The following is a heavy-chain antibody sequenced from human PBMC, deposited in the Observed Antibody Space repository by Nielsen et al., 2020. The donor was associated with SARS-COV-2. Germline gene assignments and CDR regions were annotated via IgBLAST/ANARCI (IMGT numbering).Heavy chain of an antibody. CDR3: ARLHAGRFLEWLLSKRYFDY. Sequence: GESLKISCKGSGYSFTSYWIGWVRQMPGKGLEWMGIIYPGDSDTRYSPSFQGQVTISADKSISTAYLQWSSLKASDTAMYYCARLHAGRFLEWLLSKRYFDYWGQGILVTVSS. V-gene: IGHV5-51*01. J-gene: IGHJ4*02. CDR2: IYPGDSDT. D-gene: IGHD3-3*01. CDR1: GYSFTSYW.